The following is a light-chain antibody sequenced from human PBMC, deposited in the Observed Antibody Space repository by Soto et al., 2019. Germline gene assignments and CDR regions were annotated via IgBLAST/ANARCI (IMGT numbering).Light chain of an antibody. J-gene: IGKJ5*01. CDR1: QSLLHNGYNY. V-gene: IGKV2-28*01. Sequence: DIVMTQFPLSLPVTAGEPASISCSSSQSLLHNGYNYLDWYLQKPGQSPQLLIYLGSFRASGVPARISGSGSGTYFTLKISRVEAEDVGVYYCMQPLQTPITFGQGTRLEIK. CDR3: MQPLQTPIT. CDR2: LGS.